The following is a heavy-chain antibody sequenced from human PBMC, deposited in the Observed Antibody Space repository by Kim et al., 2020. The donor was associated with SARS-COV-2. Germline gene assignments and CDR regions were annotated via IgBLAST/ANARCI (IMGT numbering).Heavy chain of an antibody. J-gene: IGHJ4*02. CDR3: ARDPIVYCTNGVCYRFIDY. CDR2: ISAYNGNT. Sequence: ASVKVSCKASGYTFTSYGISWVRQAPGQGLEWMGWISAYNGNTNYAQKLQGRVTMTTDTSTSTAYMELRSLRSDDTAVYYCARDPIVYCTNGVCYRFIDYWGQGTLVTVSS. CDR1: GYTFTSYG. D-gene: IGHD2-8*01. V-gene: IGHV1-18*01.